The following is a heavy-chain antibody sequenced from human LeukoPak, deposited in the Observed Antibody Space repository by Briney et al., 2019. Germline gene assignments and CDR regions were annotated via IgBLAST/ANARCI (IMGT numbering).Heavy chain of an antibody. CDR2: ISGSGGST. CDR1: GFTFSSYG. V-gene: IGHV3-23*01. Sequence: PGGSLRLSCAASGFTFSSYGMSWVRQAPGKGLEWVSAISGSGGSTYYADSVKGRFTISRDNSKNTLYLQMNSLRAEDTAVYYCAKDLWWFGEYDAFDIWSQGTMVTVSS. J-gene: IGHJ3*02. CDR3: AKDLWWFGEYDAFDI. D-gene: IGHD3-10*01.